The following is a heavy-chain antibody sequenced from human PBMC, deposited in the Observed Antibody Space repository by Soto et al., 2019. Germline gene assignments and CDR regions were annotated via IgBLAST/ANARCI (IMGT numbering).Heavy chain of an antibody. V-gene: IGHV1-18*04. D-gene: IGHD3-3*01. Sequence: QVQLVQSGAEVKQPGASVTVSCKASGYTFTSYGISWVRQAPGQGLEWVGWISAYNGNTNYAQKLQGRVTMTTDTSTGTAYMELRRLRSDDTAVYYCARDRRTPYDFWSGYYAPFDYCGQGTLVTVSS. CDR3: ARDRRTPYDFWSGYYAPFDY. J-gene: IGHJ4*02. CDR2: ISAYNGNT. CDR1: GYTFTSYG.